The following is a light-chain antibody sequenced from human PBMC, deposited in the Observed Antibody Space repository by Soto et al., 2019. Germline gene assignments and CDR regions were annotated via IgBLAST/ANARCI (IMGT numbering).Light chain of an antibody. J-gene: IGLJ1*01. CDR2: EDT. CDR1: SSDVGSYDL. CDR3: CSYAGNGTFV. V-gene: IGLV2-23*01. Sequence: SVLTQPASVSGSPGQSITIYCTGTSSDVGSYDLVSWYQQPPGKAPKLMIYEDTKRPSGISTRFSGSKSGNAASLTISGLQAEDEADYYCCSYAGNGTFVFGTGTKLTVL.